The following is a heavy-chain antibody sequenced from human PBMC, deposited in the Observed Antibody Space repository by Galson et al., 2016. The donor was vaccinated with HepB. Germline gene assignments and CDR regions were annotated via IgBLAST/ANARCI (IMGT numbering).Heavy chain of an antibody. V-gene: IGHV1-69*13. Sequence: SVKVSCKASGYTFRNYVISWVRQAPGQGLEWMGGIIPMFGTPYYAHNFRGRVTINADESTSTGYMALSSLRSEDTAVYYCARSAPSGLNHHYYYGMDVWGKGTTVTASS. CDR3: ARSAPSGLNHHYYYGMDV. D-gene: IGHD6-13*01. CDR1: GYTFRNYV. CDR2: IIPMFGTP. J-gene: IGHJ6*04.